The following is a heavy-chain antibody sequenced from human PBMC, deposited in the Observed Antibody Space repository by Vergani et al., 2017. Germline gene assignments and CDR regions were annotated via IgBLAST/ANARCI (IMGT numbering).Heavy chain of an antibody. J-gene: IGHJ4*02. V-gene: IGHV1-69*13. Sequence: QGQLAQSGAEVKKPGCSVKVSCKASVGTFSSNSISWVRQAPGQGLEWMGGIIPIFGTTSYAQKFQGRVTILADESTSTAYMELSSLRSEDTAVYYCARSSGSYSYYFDFWGQGTLVTVSS. CDR3: ARSSGSYSYYFDF. CDR1: VGTFSSNS. D-gene: IGHD3-22*01. CDR2: IIPIFGTT.